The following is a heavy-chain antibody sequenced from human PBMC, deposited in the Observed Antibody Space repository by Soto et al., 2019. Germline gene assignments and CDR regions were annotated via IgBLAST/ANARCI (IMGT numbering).Heavy chain of an antibody. CDR1: GLRVSSFA. J-gene: IGHJ4*02. V-gene: IGHV3-23*01. Sequence: EVQLLESGGGLVQPGGSLRLYCAASGLRVSSFAMTWVRQAPGKGLEWISSVNGDGTATYYANSVKGRFTISRDTSKNTLYLQMDSLRAEDTAVYYCAKITRSWGERTVVTVSS. D-gene: IGHD3-16*01. CDR3: AKITRS. CDR2: VNGDGTAT.